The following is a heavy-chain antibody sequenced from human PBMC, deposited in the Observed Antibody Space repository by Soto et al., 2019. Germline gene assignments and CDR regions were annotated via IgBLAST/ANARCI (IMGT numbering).Heavy chain of an antibody. Sequence: EVQLVESGGGFVKSGGSLRLSCAASGFTFSTAWMNWVRQAPGKGLEWVGRIKSGNDGGTTDYAAPVKGRFTISRDDSKTTLYLQMNSLKNEDTAVYYCAADLPGHGSGYEFDYWGQGTLVTVSS. J-gene: IGHJ4*02. CDR1: GFTFSTAW. CDR2: IKSGNDGGTT. V-gene: IGHV3-15*07. CDR3: AADLPGHGSGYEFDY. D-gene: IGHD3-22*01.